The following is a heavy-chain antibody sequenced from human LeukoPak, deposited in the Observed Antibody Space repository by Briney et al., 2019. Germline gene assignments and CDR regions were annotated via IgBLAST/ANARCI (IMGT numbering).Heavy chain of an antibody. CDR3: ARDKVRDSVAGSNFDY. V-gene: IGHV3-30*02. CDR1: GFTFSSYG. J-gene: IGHJ4*02. D-gene: IGHD6-19*01. CDR2: IRYDGSNK. Sequence: PGGSLRLSCAASGFTFSSYGMHWVRQAPGKGLEWVAFIRYDGSNKYYADSVKGRFTISRDNAKNSLYLQMNSLRAEDTAVYYCARDKVRDSVAGSNFDYWGQGTLVTVSS.